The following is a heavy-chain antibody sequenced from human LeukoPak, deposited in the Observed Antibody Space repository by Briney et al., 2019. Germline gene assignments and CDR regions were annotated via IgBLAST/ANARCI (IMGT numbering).Heavy chain of an antibody. D-gene: IGHD2-21*02. Sequence: ASVKVSCKASGYTFTGYYMHWVRQAPGQGLEWMGWSNPNSGGTNYAQKFQGRVTMTRDTSISTAYMELSRLRSDDTAVYYCARATYCGGDCYDRTAFDYWGQGTLVTVSS. CDR3: ARATYCGGDCYDRTAFDY. J-gene: IGHJ4*02. V-gene: IGHV1-2*02. CDR2: SNPNSGGT. CDR1: GYTFTGYY.